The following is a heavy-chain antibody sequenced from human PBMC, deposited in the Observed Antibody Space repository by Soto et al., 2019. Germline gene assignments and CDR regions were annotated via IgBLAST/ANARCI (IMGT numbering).Heavy chain of an antibody. V-gene: IGHV4-61*01. D-gene: IGHD1-26*01. J-gene: IGHJ5*01. CDR2: IYYSWST. CDR3: ARDRTRYSGSYYPIDP. Sequence: QVQLQESGPGLVKPSETLSLTCTVSGGSVSSGSYYWSWIRQPPGKGLDWIGSIYYSWSTNYNPSLKSRVTISVDTSKNQFSLKLSSVTAADTAVYYCARDRTRYSGSYYPIDPWGQGTLVTVSS. CDR1: GGSVSSGSYY.